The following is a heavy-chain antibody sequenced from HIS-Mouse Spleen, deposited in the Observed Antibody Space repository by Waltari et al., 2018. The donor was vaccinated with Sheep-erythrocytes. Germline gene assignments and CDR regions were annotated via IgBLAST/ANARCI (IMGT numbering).Heavy chain of an antibody. CDR1: VFTFSSYW. V-gene: IGHV3-7*01. CDR2: IKQDGSEK. J-gene: IGHJ3*02. CDR3: AREDWNDDAFDI. D-gene: IGHD1-1*01. Sequence: EVQLVESGGGLVQPGGSLRLSCAPSVFTFSSYWMSWVRQAPGKGLEWVANIKQDGSEKYYVDSVKGRFTISRDNAKNSLYLQMNSLRAEDTAVYYCAREDWNDDAFDIWGQGTMVTVSS.